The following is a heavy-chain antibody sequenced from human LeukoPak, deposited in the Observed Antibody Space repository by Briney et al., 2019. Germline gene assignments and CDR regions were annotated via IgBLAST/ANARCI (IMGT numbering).Heavy chain of an antibody. CDR2: IYTSGST. Sequence: SQTLSLTCTVSGGSISSGSYYWSWIRQPAGKGLEWIGRIYTSGSTNYNPSLKSRVTISVDTSKNQFSLKLSSVTAADTAVYYCARRGLRDFIFWGQGTLVTVSS. CDR3: ARRGLRDFIF. J-gene: IGHJ4*02. V-gene: IGHV4-61*02. CDR1: GGSISSGSYY. D-gene: IGHD3-9*01.